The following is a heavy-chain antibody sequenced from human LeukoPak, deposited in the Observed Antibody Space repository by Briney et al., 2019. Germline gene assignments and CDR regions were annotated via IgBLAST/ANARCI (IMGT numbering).Heavy chain of an antibody. J-gene: IGHJ4*02. D-gene: IGHD3-22*01. CDR1: GGSLRSSSYY. CDR2: IYYSGST. Sequence: SETLSLTCTVSGGSLRSSSYYWGWIRQPPGKGLEGIGSIYYSGSTYYNPSLKSRVTISVDTSKNQFSLKLSSVTAADTAVYYCVSYYYDSSGRIDYWGQGTLVTVSS. V-gene: IGHV4-39*01. CDR3: VSYYYDSSGRIDY.